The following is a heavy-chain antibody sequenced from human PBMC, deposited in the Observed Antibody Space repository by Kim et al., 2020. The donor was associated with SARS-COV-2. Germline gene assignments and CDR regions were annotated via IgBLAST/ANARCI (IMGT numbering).Heavy chain of an antibody. Sequence: YEPPPLKSRVTISVDTSKNQFSLKLSSVTAADTAVYYCARADDSSGYPPYWGQGTLVTVSS. CDR3: ARADDSSGYPPY. V-gene: IGHV4-30-2*05. J-gene: IGHJ4*02. D-gene: IGHD3-22*01.